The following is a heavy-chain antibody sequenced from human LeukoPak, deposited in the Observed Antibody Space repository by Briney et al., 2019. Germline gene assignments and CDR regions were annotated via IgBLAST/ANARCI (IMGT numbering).Heavy chain of an antibody. CDR2: ISGSGGIT. CDR1: GITLSNYG. CDR3: AKRGVVIRVILVGFHKEAYYFDS. V-gene: IGHV3-23*01. Sequence: GSLRLSCVVSGITLSNYGMSWVRQAPGKGLEWVAGISGSGGITNYADSVKGRFTISRDNPKNTLYLQMNSLRAEDTAVYFCAKRGVVIRVILVGFHKEAYYFDSWGQGAPVTVSS. D-gene: IGHD3-22*01. J-gene: IGHJ4*02.